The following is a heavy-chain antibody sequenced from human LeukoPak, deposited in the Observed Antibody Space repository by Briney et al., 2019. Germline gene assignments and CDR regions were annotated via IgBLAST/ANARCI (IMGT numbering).Heavy chain of an antibody. V-gene: IGHV3-11*01. D-gene: IGHD6-13*01. CDR2: ISSSGSTI. Sequence: GGSLRLSCAASGFTFSDYYMSWIRQAQGKGLEWVSYISSSGSTIYYADSVKGRFTISRDNAKSSLYLQMNSLRAEDTAVYYCARGSITAAGTAHDYWGQGTLVTVSS. J-gene: IGHJ4*02. CDR1: GFTFSDYY. CDR3: ARGSITAAGTAHDY.